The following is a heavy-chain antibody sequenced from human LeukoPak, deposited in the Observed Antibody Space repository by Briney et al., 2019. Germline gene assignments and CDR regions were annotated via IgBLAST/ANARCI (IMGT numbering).Heavy chain of an antibody. CDR1: GYSFTSYW. D-gene: IGHD3-3*01. Sequence: GESLKISCKGSGYSFTSYWIGWVRQMPGKGLEWMGIIYPGDSDTRYSPSFQGQVTISADKSISTAYLQWSSLKASDTAMYYCVRQSYYDFWSGYLDGMDVWGQGTTVTVSS. J-gene: IGHJ6*02. CDR2: IYPGDSDT. V-gene: IGHV5-51*01. CDR3: VRQSYYDFWSGYLDGMDV.